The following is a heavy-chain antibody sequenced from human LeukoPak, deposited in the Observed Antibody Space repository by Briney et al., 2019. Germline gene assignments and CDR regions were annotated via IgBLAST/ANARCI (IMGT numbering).Heavy chain of an antibody. D-gene: IGHD1-26*01. J-gene: IGHJ3*02. V-gene: IGHV3-33*01. Sequence: GGSLRLSCAASGFTFSSYGMHWVRQAPGKGLEWVAVIWYDGSNKYYADSVKGRFTIYRDNSKNTLYLQMNSLRAEDTAVYYCARGIVGATLPDAFDIWGQGTMVTVSS. CDR3: ARGIVGATLPDAFDI. CDR2: IWYDGSNK. CDR1: GFTFSSYG.